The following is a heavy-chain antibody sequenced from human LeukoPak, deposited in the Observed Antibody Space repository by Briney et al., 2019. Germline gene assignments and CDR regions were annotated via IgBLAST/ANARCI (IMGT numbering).Heavy chain of an antibody. Sequence: GGSLRLSCAASGFTSSSYEMNWVRQAPGKGLEWVSYISSSGSTIYYADSVKGRFTISRDNAKNSLYLQMNSLRAEDTAVYYCARVRSHNYYDTWLDPWGQGTLVTVSS. D-gene: IGHD3-22*01. J-gene: IGHJ5*02. CDR3: ARVRSHNYYDTWLDP. CDR1: GFTSSSYE. CDR2: ISSSGSTI. V-gene: IGHV3-48*03.